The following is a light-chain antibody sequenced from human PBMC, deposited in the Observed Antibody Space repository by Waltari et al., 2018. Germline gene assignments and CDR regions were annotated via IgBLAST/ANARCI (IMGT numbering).Light chain of an antibody. V-gene: IGLV2-23*02. CDR1: SRDVGFYNL. CDR3: CSYAGRNIWV. CDR2: EVI. J-gene: IGLJ3*02. Sequence: QSALTQPASVSGSPGQSITISCTGTSRDVGFYNLVSWYQQHPDKAPKLCVYEVIERPSGVSNRFSGSKSGNTASLTISGLQAEDEADYYCCSYAGRNIWVFGGGTKLTVL.